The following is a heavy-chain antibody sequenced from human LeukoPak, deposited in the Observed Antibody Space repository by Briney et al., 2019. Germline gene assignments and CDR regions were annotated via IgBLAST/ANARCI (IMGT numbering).Heavy chain of an antibody. CDR2: IIPIFGTA. Sequence: SVKVSCKASGGTFSSYAISWVRQAPGQGLEWMGRIIPIFGTANYAQKFQGRVTITTDESTSTAYMELSSLRSEDTAVYYCARDINFWSGYFDHWGQGTLVTVSS. V-gene: IGHV1-69*05. CDR3: ARDINFWSGYFDH. J-gene: IGHJ4*02. CDR1: GGTFSSYA. D-gene: IGHD3-3*01.